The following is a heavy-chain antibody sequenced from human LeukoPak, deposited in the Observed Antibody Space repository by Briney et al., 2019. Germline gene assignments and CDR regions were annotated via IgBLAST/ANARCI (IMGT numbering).Heavy chain of an antibody. CDR1: GGSISSHY. J-gene: IGHJ4*02. CDR2: IYYSGST. V-gene: IGHV4-59*11. Sequence: SETLSPTCTVSGGSISSHYRSWIRQPPGKGLEWIGYIYYSGSTNYNPSLKSRVTISVDTSKNQFSLKLSSVTAADTAVYYCARYCSSTSCLFFDYWGQGTLVTVSS. CDR3: ARYCSSTSCLFFDY. D-gene: IGHD2-2*01.